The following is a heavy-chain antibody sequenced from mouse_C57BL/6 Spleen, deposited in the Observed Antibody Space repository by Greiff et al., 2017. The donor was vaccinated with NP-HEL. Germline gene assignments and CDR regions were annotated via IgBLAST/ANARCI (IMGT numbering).Heavy chain of an antibody. CDR1: GFNIKDDY. D-gene: IGHD2-3*01. J-gene: IGHJ2*01. CDR2: IDPENGDT. Sequence: EVQLQQSGAELVRPGASVKLSCTASGFNIKDDYMHWVKQRPEQGLEWIGWIDPENGDTEYASKFQGKATITADTSSNTAYLQLSSLTSEDTAVYYGTTNHDGYSVGYWGQGTTLTVSS. V-gene: IGHV14-4*01. CDR3: TTNHDGYSVGY.